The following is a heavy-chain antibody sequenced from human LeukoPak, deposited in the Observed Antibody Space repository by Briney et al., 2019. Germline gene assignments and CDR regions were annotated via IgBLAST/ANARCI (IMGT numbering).Heavy chain of an antibody. V-gene: IGHV3-30*04. Sequence: GRSLRLSCAASGFTFSNYAMHWVRQAPGKGLEWVSVISYEGSKKYYADSVKGRFTISRDNSKNTAHLQMNSLSTEDTAVYYCAKDRAEATRRTLDYWGQGTLVTVSS. J-gene: IGHJ4*02. CDR3: AKDRAEATRRTLDY. CDR1: GFTFSNYA. D-gene: IGHD1-26*01. CDR2: ISYEGSKK.